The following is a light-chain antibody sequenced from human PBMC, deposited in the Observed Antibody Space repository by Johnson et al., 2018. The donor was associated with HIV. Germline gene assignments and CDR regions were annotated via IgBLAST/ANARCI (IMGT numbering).Light chain of an antibody. Sequence: QSVLTQPPSVSAAPGQKVTISCSGSSSNIWINYVSWYQQLPGTAPKLLIYDNTKRPSGIPDRFSGSKSGTSATLGITGLQTGDDADYYCGTWDSSLSAYVFGTGTKVTVL. CDR3: GTWDSSLSAYV. CDR1: SSNIWINY. CDR2: DNT. J-gene: IGLJ1*01. V-gene: IGLV1-51*01.